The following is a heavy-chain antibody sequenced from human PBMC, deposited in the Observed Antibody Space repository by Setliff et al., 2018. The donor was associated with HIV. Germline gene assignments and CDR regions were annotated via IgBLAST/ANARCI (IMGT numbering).Heavy chain of an antibody. CDR3: ARGSRQLTIFGVVFKTNYYFMDV. Sequence: SETLFLTCAVYGGSFSGYYWSWIRQPPGKGLEWIGEINHDRTTNYNPSLKSRVTISVDTSKNQFSLTLNSVTAADTAVYYCARGSRQLTIFGVVFKTNYYFMDVWGKGTAVTVSS. D-gene: IGHD3-3*01. CDR2: INHDRTT. V-gene: IGHV4-34*01. J-gene: IGHJ6*03. CDR1: GGSFSGYY.